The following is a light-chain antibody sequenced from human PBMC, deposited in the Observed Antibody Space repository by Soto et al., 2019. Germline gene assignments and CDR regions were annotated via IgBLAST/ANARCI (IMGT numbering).Light chain of an antibody. J-gene: IGKJ1*01. CDR3: QQYHSTFRA. CDR1: QSVINNY. Sequence: VLTQSPGTLSLSPGDSATLSCTTSQSVINNYVAWYQQKPGQATRLIIYGTSGRATGIPDRFTAGGSGTDFTLTISRLEPDDFAVYYCQQYHSTFRAFGQGTKVEIK. V-gene: IGKV3-20*01. CDR2: GTS.